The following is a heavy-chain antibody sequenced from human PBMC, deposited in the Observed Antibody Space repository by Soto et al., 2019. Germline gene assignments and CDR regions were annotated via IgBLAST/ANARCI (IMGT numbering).Heavy chain of an antibody. J-gene: IGHJ4*02. D-gene: IGHD1-26*01. CDR2: IAYDGTIK. CDR3: ARDKIKGAPDYLDS. V-gene: IGHV3-30-3*01. CDR1: GFTFSANA. Sequence: QEQLVESGGDVVQPGRSLTLSCAASGFTFSANAMHWVRQAPGKRLEWVAVIAYDGTIKIYRDSVKGRFTISRDDSKSTPYLQMNILRPEDTAVYYCARDKIKGAPDYLDSWGQGTLVTVSS.